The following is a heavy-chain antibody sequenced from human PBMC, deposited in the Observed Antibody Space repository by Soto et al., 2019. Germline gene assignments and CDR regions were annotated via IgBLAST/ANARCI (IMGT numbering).Heavy chain of an antibody. D-gene: IGHD6-25*01. V-gene: IGHV1-69*09. CDR2: INPTLDST. CDR1: GIMSSGYG. J-gene: IGHJ4*02. Sequence: QEQVVQSGPAMKEPGSSVKVSCRASGIMSSGYGFSWVRQAPGQGLEWVGRINPTLDSTQYAQNLQGRVSITVDKSTGTAYLELTSLRLDDTAIYFGAPMKRARLDSWGRGTVVTVSS. CDR3: APMKRARLDS.